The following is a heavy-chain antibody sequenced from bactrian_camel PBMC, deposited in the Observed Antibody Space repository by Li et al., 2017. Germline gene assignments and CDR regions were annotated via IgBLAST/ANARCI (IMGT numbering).Heavy chain of an antibody. CDR2: IDSDGIT. D-gene: IGHD3*01. CDR3: AAETRPGHCGRFPTVESDDFAY. CDR1: GATWTTNC. Sequence: HVQLVESGGGAVQTGGSLKLSCVVSGATWTTNCIGWIRQAPGLEREGIGSIDSDGITTYADSLKARFTISRDNAKSTLYLQMNNLKPEDTAMYYRAAETRPGHCGRFPTVESDDFAYWGQGTQVTVS. V-gene: IGHV3S53*01. J-gene: IGHJ6*01.